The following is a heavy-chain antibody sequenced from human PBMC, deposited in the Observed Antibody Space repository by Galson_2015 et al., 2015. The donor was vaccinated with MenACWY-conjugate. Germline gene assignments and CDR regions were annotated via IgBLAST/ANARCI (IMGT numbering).Heavy chain of an antibody. D-gene: IGHD3-22*01. Sequence: SVKVSCKASGYTLISYVMHWVRQAPGQRLEWMGWINAGNGNTDYSQKFQGRVTITRDTSANTAYMELSSLKSEDTGVYYCARDGSIGSSGYYSNLDYWGQGTRVTVSS. J-gene: IGHJ4*01. CDR1: GYTLISYV. V-gene: IGHV1-3*01. CDR3: ARDGSIGSSGYYSNLDY. CDR2: INAGNGNT.